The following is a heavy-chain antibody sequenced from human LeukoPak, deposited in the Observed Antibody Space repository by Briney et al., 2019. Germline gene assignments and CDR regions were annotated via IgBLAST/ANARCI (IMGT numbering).Heavy chain of an antibody. V-gene: IGHV1-2*02. J-gene: IGHJ5*02. CDR3: ARGEARENWFDP. CDR2: INPNSGGT. D-gene: IGHD1-26*01. CDR1: GYTFTGYY. Sequence: ASVKASRKASGYTFTGYYMHWVRQAPGQGLEWMGWINPNSGGTNYAQKFQGRVTMTRDTSISAAYMELSRLRSDDTAVYYCARGEARENWFDPWGQGTLVTVSS.